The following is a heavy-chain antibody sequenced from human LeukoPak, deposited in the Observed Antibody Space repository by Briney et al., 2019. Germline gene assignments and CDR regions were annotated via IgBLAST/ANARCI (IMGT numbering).Heavy chain of an antibody. D-gene: IGHD5-18*01. CDR3: ARERGYSYGYDY. V-gene: IGHV3-66*01. CDR2: IYSGGST. J-gene: IGHJ4*02. Sequence: GGSLRLSCAASGFTVSSNYMSWVRQAPGKGLEGVSVIYSGGSTYYADSVKGRFTISRDNSKNTLYLQMNSLRAEDTAVYYCARERGYSYGYDYWGQGTLVTVSS. CDR1: GFTVSSNY.